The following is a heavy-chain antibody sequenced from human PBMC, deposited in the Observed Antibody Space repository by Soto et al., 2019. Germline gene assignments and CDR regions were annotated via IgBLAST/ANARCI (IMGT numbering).Heavy chain of an antibody. CDR3: ARQQSTYYDSSGLSFWFDP. V-gene: IGHV4-59*01. D-gene: IGHD3-22*01. J-gene: IGHJ5*02. CDR1: GGSISSYY. CDR2: IYYSGST. Sequence: LSLTCTVSGGSISSYYWSWIRQPPGKGLEWIGYIYYSGSTNYNPSLKSRVTISVDTSKNQFSLKLSSVTAADTAVYYCARQQSTYYDSSGLSFWFDPWGQRTLVTVSS.